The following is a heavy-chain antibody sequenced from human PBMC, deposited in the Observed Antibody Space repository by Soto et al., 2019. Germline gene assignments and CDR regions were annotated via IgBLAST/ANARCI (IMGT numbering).Heavy chain of an antibody. V-gene: IGHV4-61*01. CDR1: CGSIVSGTFY. Sequence: SETLSLTVTVSCGSIVSGTFYWSWIRQPPGKGLEWIGYINYSPSLKSRVTISLDTSKNQFSLTLSAVTAADTAMYYCSTRAYDTNGYYRFDPWGQGTLVTLSS. CDR3: STRAYDTNGYYRFDP. CDR2: INYS. D-gene: IGHD3-22*01. J-gene: IGHJ5*01.